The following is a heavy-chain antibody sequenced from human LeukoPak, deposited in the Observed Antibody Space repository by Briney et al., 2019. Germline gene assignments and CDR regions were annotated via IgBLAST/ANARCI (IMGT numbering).Heavy chain of an antibody. V-gene: IGHV3-7*01. J-gene: IGHJ4*02. D-gene: IGHD2-2*01. CDR3: ASSAALDYYFDY. CDR2: IKQDGSEK. CDR1: GFTFSSYW. Sequence: GGSLRLSCAASGFTFSSYWMSWVRQAPWKGLEWVANIKQDGSEKYYVDSVKGRFTISRDNAKNSLYLQMNSLRAEDTAVYYCASSAALDYYFDYWGQGTLVTVSS.